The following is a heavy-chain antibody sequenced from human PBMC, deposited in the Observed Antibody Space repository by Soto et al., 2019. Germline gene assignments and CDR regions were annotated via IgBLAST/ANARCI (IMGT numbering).Heavy chain of an antibody. CDR1: GGSIENYY. J-gene: IGHJ5*02. CDR2: VYHNGRT. V-gene: IGHV4-59*01. D-gene: IGHD6-13*01. Sequence: PSETLSLTCDVSGGSIENYYWSWIRQAPGKGLEWIGYVYHNGRTSYNPSLKSRVSISVDRSKNQFSLNVSSVTAADTAVYYCAREERISAHGGIWFDPWGQGTLVTVSS. CDR3: AREERISAHGGIWFDP.